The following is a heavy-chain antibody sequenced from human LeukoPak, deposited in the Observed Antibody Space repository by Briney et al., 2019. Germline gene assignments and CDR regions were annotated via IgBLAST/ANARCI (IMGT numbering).Heavy chain of an antibody. CDR1: GGSISSYY. CDR3: ASMVRGVIIRDDAFDI. J-gene: IGHJ3*02. V-gene: IGHV4-59*01. CDR2: IYYSGYT. Sequence: SETLSLTCTVSGGSISSYYWSWIRQPPGKGLKWIGNIYYSGYTTYSPSLRSRVTISVDTSKNQFSLKLSSVTAADTAVYYCASMVRGVIIRDDAFDIWGQGTMVTVSS. D-gene: IGHD3-10*01.